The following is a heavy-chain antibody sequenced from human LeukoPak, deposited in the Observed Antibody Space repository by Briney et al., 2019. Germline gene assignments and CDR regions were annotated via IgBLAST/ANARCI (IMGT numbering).Heavy chain of an antibody. J-gene: IGHJ4*02. CDR2: INPNSGGT. D-gene: IGHD3-22*01. V-gene: IGHV1-2*06. CDR3: AGGYYDSSGYLFDY. CDR1: GYTFTGYY. Sequence: ASVKVSCKASGYTFTGYYMHWVRPAPGQGLEWMGRINPNSGGTNYAQKFQGRVTMTRDTSISTAYMELSRLRSDDTAVYYCAGGYYDSSGYLFDYWGQGTLVTVSS.